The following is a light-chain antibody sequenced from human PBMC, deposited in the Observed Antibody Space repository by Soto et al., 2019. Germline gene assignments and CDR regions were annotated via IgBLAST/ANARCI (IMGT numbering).Light chain of an antibody. CDR3: QSYASSLSGSV. CDR2: GNS. J-gene: IGLJ3*02. V-gene: IGLV1-40*01. CDR1: SSNIGAGYD. Sequence: QSVLTQPPSVSGAPGQRVTISCTGSSSNIGAGYDVHWYQQLPGTAPKLLISGNSNRPSGVPDRFSGSKSGTSASLAITGLQAEDEAEYYCQSYASSLSGSVFGGGTKLTVL.